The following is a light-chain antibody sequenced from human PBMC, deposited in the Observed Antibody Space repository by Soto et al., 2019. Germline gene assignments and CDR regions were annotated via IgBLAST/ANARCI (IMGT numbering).Light chain of an antibody. J-gene: IGKJ2*01. CDR3: QQYSKWPPRYT. Sequence: IGLTQSPATLSLSTGERATLSCRASQSVSSYLAWYQQKPGQAPRLLISEASTRASDIPSRFSGSGSGTDFSLTISSLQSEDFAIYFCQQYSKWPPRYTFGQGTKVDI. V-gene: IGKV3-11*01. CDR1: QSVSSY. CDR2: EAS.